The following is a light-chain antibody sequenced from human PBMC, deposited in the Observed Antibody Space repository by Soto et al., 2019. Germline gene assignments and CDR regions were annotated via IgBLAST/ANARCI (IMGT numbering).Light chain of an antibody. CDR3: QQYNSYSRT. Sequence: DIQMTQSPSTLSASVGERVTITCRASQSISSLLAWYQQKPGKAPKLLIYKASSLESGVPSRFSGSGSGTEFTLTISSLQPDDFATYYCQQYNSYSRTFGQGTKVDI. J-gene: IGKJ1*01. CDR2: KAS. V-gene: IGKV1-5*03. CDR1: QSISSL.